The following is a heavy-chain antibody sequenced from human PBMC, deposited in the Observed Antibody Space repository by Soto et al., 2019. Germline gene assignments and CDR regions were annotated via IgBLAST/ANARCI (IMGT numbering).Heavy chain of an antibody. V-gene: IGHV3-15*01. D-gene: IGHD3-22*01. CDR1: GIIFSNTW. J-gene: IGHJ5*02. Sequence: GGSLRLSCTASGIIFSNTWINWVRQAPGKGLEWVGRIKSNTDGGTTDYATPVKGRFALSRDDSQNTLYLQMTGLKAEDTAVYYCARWGFESSGYDFNDYYDSSGYYTWGQGTLVTVSS. CDR3: ARWGFESSGYDFNDYYDSSGYYT. CDR2: IKSNTDGGTT.